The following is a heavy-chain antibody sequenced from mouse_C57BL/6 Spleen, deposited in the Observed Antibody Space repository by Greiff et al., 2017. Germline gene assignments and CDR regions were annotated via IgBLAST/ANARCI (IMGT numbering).Heavy chain of an antibody. V-gene: IGHV7-3*01. CDR2: IRNKANGYTT. CDR3: ARYMGDDDSVFAY. J-gene: IGHJ3*01. D-gene: IGHD2-13*01. CDR1: GFTFTDYY. Sequence: DVMLVESGGGLVQPGGSLSLSCAASGFTFTDYYMSWVRQPPGKALEWLGFIRNKANGYTTEYSASVKGRFTISIDNSQSILYLQMDALRAEDSATYYCARYMGDDDSVFAYWGQGTLVTVSA.